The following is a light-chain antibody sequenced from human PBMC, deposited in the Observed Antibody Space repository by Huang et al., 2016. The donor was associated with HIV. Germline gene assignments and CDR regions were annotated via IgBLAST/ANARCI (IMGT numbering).Light chain of an antibody. CDR1: QGIPNY. Sequence: IQLTQSPSSLSIYVGDKVTITCRASQGIPNYVAWYQQRPGKAPKLLIYAASTLQNVGPSRFSGSGSGADFALSIANVQPEDSATYYCQQFSSYPPTFGGGTKVEIK. CDR2: AAS. CDR3: QQFSSYPPT. V-gene: IGKV1-9*01. J-gene: IGKJ4*01.